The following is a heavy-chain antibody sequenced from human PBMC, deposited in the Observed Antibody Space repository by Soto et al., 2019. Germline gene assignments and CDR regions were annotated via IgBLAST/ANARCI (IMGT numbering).Heavy chain of an antibody. J-gene: IGHJ4*02. CDR3: ATGEYDSSSYRPPEIDS. D-gene: IGHD3-22*01. V-gene: IGHV1-24*01. CDR1: GHPLSELA. CDR2: FDVEEGET. Sequence: QVQLVQSGAEVKKPGASVKVSCKVSGHPLSELAMLWVRQAPGKGLEWMGGFDVEEGETIYAKKFQGRVTMTEDTATDTAYMELSSLRSEDAAVYYCATGEYDSSSYRPPEIDSWGQGTLVIISS.